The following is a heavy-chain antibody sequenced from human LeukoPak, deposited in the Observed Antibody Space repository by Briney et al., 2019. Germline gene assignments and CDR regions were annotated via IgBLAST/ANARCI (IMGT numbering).Heavy chain of an antibody. CDR1: GFTFSSYA. CDR2: ISDSGGST. D-gene: IGHD2-8*01. CDR3: AKDTSIGRYCTNGVCSPFDY. V-gene: IGHV3-23*01. J-gene: IGHJ4*02. Sequence: GESLRLSCAASGFTFSSYAMSWVRQAPGRGLEWVSAISDSGGSTYDADSVKGRFTISRDNSKNTLYLQMNSLRAEDTAVYYCAKDTSIGRYCTNGVCSPFDYWGQGTLVTVSS.